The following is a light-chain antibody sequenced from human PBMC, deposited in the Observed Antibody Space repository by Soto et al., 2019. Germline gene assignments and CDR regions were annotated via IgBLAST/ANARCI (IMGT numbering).Light chain of an antibody. CDR2: DTS. CDR1: QSISSW. V-gene: IGKV1-5*01. CDR3: QQYNSYSLSIT. J-gene: IGKJ5*01. Sequence: DIQMTPSPSTLSASVGDRVTITCRASQSISSWLAWYQQKPGKAPKLLIYDTSSLESGVPSRFSGSGSGTEFTLTISSLQPDDFATYYCQQYNSYSLSITFGQGTRLEIK.